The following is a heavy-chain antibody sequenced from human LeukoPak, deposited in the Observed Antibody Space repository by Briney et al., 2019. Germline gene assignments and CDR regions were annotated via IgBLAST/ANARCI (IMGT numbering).Heavy chain of an antibody. CDR1: GGTFSSYA. J-gene: IGHJ4*02. CDR3: ASSSSSRGGFDY. Sequence: SSVNVSFMASGGTFSSYAISWVRQAPGQGLEWMGRIIPILGIANYAQKFQGRVTIPADKATSTAYMELSSLRSEDTAVYYCASSSSSRGGFDYWGQGTLVTVSS. V-gene: IGHV1-69*04. D-gene: IGHD6-6*01. CDR2: IIPILGIA.